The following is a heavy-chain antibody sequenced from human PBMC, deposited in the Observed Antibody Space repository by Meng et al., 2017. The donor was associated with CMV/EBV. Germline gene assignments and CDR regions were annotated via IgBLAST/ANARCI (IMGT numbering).Heavy chain of an antibody. CDR1: GGSVSSGSYY. D-gene: IGHD2-2*01. J-gene: IGHJ5*02. V-gene: IGHV4-61*01. CDR2: IYYSGST. CDR3: ARGGIYCSSTSCYRGGRFWFDP. Sequence: GSLRLSCTVSGGSVSSGSYYWSWIRQPPGKGLEWIGYIYYSGSTNYNPSLKSRVTISVDTSKNQFSLKLSSVAAADTAVYYFARGGIYCSSTSCYRGGRFWFDPLGPGNPGHRLL.